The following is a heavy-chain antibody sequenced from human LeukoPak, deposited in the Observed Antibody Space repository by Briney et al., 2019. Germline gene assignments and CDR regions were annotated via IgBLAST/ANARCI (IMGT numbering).Heavy chain of an antibody. CDR3: ATLYLTGTTGTGFDAFDI. J-gene: IGHJ3*02. V-gene: IGHV4-39*01. CDR1: GGSISSSSYY. D-gene: IGHD4-17*01. CDR2: IYYSGST. Sequence: PSETLSLTCTVSGGSISSSSYYWGWLRQPPGKELEGVVSIYYSGSTYYNPSLKSRVTISVGPSKNQFSLKLSSVTAADTAVYYCATLYLTGTTGTGFDAFDIWGQGTMVTVSS.